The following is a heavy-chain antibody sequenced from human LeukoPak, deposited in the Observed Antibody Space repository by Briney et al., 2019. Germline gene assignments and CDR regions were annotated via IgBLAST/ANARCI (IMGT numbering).Heavy chain of an antibody. D-gene: IGHD2/OR15-2a*01. Sequence: GGSLRLSCAASGFTFHDYAMHWVRQAPGKGLQWVSLISGDGGKTYYADSVKGRFTISRDNSENTLYLQMNSLKTEDTAVYYCAKGVDYSTTPYDYWGQGTLVTVSS. CDR2: ISGDGGKT. CDR1: GFTFHDYA. CDR3: AKGVDYSTTPYDY. V-gene: IGHV3-43*02. J-gene: IGHJ4*02.